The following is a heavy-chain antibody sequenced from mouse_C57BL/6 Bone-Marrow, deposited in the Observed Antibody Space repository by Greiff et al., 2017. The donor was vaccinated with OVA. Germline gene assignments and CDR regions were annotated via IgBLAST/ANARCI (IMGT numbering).Heavy chain of an antibody. CDR2: YPGSGNAY. D-gene: IGHD1-1*02. V-gene: IGHV1-83*01. CDR1: YTFTDYYL. J-gene: IGHJ2*01. Sequence: VQLQQSGPELVKPGASVKMSCKASGYTFTDYYLHWVKQKPGKGLEWIGEIYPGSGNAYYNEKFKGKATLTAEPSSSTDYMQLSSLTSEDSAVYFCARGGSPPPHFDDWGQGTTLTVAS. CDR3: RGGSPPPHFDD.